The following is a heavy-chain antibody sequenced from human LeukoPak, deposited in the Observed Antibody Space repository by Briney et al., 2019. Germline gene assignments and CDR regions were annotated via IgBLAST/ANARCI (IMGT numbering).Heavy chain of an antibody. CDR2: INHSGST. D-gene: IGHD3-16*01. CDR3: ARGRGITFGGVSFFRKWFDP. V-gene: IGHV4-34*01. J-gene: IGHJ5*02. Sequence: SETLSLTCAVYGGSFSGYYWSWIRQPPGKGLEWIGEINHSGSTNYSPSLKSRVTISVDTSKNQFSLKLSSVTAADTAVYYCARGRGITFGGVSFFRKWFDPWGQGTLVTVSS. CDR1: GGSFSGYY.